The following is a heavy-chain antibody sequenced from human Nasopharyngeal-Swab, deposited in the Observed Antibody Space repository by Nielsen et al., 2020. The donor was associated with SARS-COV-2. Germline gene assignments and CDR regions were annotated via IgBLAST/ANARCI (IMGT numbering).Heavy chain of an antibody. J-gene: IGHJ3*02. CDR3: ARSAANDAFGI. D-gene: IGHD5-18*01. Sequence: GGSLRLSCKGSGYSFTSYWIGWVRQMPGKGLEWMGIIYPGDSDTRYSPSFQGQVTISADKSISTAYLQWSSLKASDTAMYYCARSAANDAFGIWGQGTMVTVSS. V-gene: IGHV5-51*01. CDR2: IYPGDSDT. CDR1: GYSFTSYW.